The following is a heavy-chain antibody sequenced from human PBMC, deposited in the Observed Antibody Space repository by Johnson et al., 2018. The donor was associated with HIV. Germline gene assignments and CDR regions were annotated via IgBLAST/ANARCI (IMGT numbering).Heavy chain of an antibody. J-gene: IGHJ3*02. V-gene: IGHV3-20*04. CDR1: GFSFDEYD. Sequence: VQLVESGGGVARPGGSLRLSCEASGFSFDEYDMSWFRQAPGKGLEWVSGINWNGATPGSADSVKGRFTISRDNSKNTLYLQMNSLRAEDTAVYYCVKGIDSSSWYAFDIWGQGTMVTVSS. CDR2: INWNGATP. CDR3: VKGIDSSSWYAFDI. D-gene: IGHD6-13*01.